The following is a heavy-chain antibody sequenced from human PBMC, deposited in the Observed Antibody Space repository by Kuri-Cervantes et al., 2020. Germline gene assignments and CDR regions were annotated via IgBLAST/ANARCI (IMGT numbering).Heavy chain of an antibody. J-gene: IGHJ6*02. V-gene: IGHV3-30*03. Sequence: LSLTCAASGFTFSSYGMHWVRQAPGKGLEWVAVISYDGSNKYYADSVKGRFTISRDNSKNTLYLQMNSLRAEDTAVYYCAREGGTYDYVWGSYRTQYYYGMDVWGQGTTVTVSS. CDR1: GFTFSSYG. CDR2: ISYDGSNK. D-gene: IGHD3-16*02. CDR3: AREGGTYDYVWGSYRTQYYYGMDV.